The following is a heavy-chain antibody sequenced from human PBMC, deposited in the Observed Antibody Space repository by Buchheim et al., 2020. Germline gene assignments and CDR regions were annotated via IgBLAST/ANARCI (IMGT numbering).Heavy chain of an antibody. Sequence: EVQLLESGGGLVQPGGSLRLSCAASRFTFRNYDMTWVRQAPGKGLEWVSAISGRGGSRLYADSVKGRFTIPRDNSQKTLFLQLDSLRAEDTAVYYCAKISGSGSHFSYSYMDVWGKGTT. CDR3: AKISGSGSHFSYSYMDV. J-gene: IGHJ6*03. D-gene: IGHD3-10*01. V-gene: IGHV3-23*01. CDR2: ISGRGGSR. CDR1: RFTFRNYD.